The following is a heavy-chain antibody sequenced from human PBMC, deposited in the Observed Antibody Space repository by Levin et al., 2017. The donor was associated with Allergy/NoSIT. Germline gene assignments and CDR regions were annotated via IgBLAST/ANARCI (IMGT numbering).Heavy chain of an antibody. CDR2: ISFDGSNK. D-gene: IGHD3-16*01. Sequence: LSLTCAASGFPFSTYGMHWVRQAPGKGLEWVAVISFDGSNKYYRDSVKGRFTISRDNSKDTLYLQMNSLSAEDTAVYFCAKDVSAYSYFDYWGQGTLVTVSS. V-gene: IGHV3-30*18. CDR1: GFPFSTYG. J-gene: IGHJ4*02. CDR3: AKDVSAYSYFDY.